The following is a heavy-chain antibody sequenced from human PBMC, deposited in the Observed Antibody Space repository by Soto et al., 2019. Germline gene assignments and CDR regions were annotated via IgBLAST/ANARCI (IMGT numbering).Heavy chain of an antibody. Sequence: SETLSLTCTASGGTFSSYYWSWIRQPPGKGLEWIGYIYYSGSTNYNPSLKSRVTISVDTSKNQFSLKLSSVTAADTAVYYCARDSSGRLCVAYWGQGTLVTVSS. V-gene: IGHV4-59*01. CDR1: GGTFSSYY. J-gene: IGHJ4*02. D-gene: IGHD6-19*01. CDR2: IYYSGST. CDR3: ARDSSGRLCVAY.